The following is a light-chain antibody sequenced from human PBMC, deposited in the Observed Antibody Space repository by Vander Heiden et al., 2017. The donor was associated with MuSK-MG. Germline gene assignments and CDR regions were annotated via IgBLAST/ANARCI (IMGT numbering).Light chain of an antibody. J-gene: IGLJ3*02. CDR2: SNE. CDR3: GTWSDTLRGPL. V-gene: IGLV1-44*01. Sequence: QSVVTQPPSASGTPGQTVTISCSGAISAVDPKTVNWYQQVPGEAPRLLVFSNEQRPSGGLGRFSGSYSGTSASLTIRGLESEDEAIYYCGTWSDTLRGPLFGGGTQLTVL. CDR1: ISAVDPKT.